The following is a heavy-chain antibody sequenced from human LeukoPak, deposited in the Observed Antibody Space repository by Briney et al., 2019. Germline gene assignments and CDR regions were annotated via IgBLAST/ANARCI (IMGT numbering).Heavy chain of an antibody. Sequence: SQTLSLTCAISGDSVSSKIVAWNWIRQSPSRGLEWLGRTYYRSKWYYDYAVSMKSRITINPDTSKNQFSLQLNSVTPEDTAVYYCARGAEAEFDYWGQGTLVTVSS. V-gene: IGHV6-1*01. CDR3: ARGAEAEFDY. D-gene: IGHD6-19*01. CDR1: GDSVSSKIVA. J-gene: IGHJ4*02. CDR2: TYYRSKWYY.